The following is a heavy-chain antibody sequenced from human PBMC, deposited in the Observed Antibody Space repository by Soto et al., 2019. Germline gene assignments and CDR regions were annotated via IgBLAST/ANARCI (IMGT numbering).Heavy chain of an antibody. CDR1: GFTFSSYA. Sequence: GGSLSLSCAASGFTFSSYAMSWVRQAPGKGLEWVSVISGSGGSTYYADSVKGRFTISRDNSRNTLYLQMNSLRAEGTAVYYCAKCSPRYSSGLKAYYFDYWGQGTLVTVSS. CDR2: ISGSGGST. V-gene: IGHV3-23*01. CDR3: AKCSPRYSSGLKAYYFDY. J-gene: IGHJ4*02. D-gene: IGHD6-19*01.